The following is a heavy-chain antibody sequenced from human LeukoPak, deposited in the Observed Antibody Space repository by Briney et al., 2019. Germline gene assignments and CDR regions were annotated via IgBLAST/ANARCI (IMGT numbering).Heavy chain of an antibody. CDR2: INHSGNT. J-gene: IGHJ4*02. D-gene: IGHD4-23*01. Sequence: PSETLSLTCAVYGESFSSYYWSWIRQPPGKGLEWIGEINHSGNTNYNPSLKSRVTISVDTSKNQFSLRLSSVTAADTAVYYCASYGGNSVNRGQGTLVTVSS. CDR1: GESFSSYY. CDR3: ASYGGNSVN. V-gene: IGHV4-34*01.